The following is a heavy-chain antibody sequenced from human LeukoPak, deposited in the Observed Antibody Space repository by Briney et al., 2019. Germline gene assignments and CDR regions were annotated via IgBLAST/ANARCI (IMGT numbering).Heavy chain of an antibody. Sequence: ASVKVSCKASGYTFTSYDINWVRQAPGKGLEWMGGFDPEDGETIYAQKFQGRVTMTEDASTDTAYMELSSLRSEDTAVYYCATVVGRYNWNPTGYWGQGTLVTVSS. CDR1: GYTFTSYD. CDR3: ATVVGRYNWNPTGY. D-gene: IGHD1-20*01. J-gene: IGHJ4*02. V-gene: IGHV1-24*01. CDR2: FDPEDGET.